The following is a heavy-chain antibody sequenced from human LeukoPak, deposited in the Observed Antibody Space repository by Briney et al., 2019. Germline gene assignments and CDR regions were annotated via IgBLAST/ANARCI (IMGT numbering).Heavy chain of an antibody. CDR1: GYTFTSYG. CDR2: ISGYNANT. D-gene: IGHD2-2*02. V-gene: IGHV1-18*01. CDR3: ARDLGYCSSTSCYTYMDV. Sequence: ASVKVSCKASGYTFTSYGISWVRQAPGQGLEWMGWISGYNANTNYAQKLQGRVTTTTDASTSTAYMELRSLRSDDTAVYYCARDLGYCSSTSCYTYMDVWGKGTTVTVSS. J-gene: IGHJ6*03.